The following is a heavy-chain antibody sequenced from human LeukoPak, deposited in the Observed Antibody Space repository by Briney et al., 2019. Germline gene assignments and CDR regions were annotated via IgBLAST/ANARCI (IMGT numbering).Heavy chain of an antibody. J-gene: IGHJ4*02. V-gene: IGHV1-3*01. Sequence: GASVKVSCKASGYTFTSYAMHWVRQAPGQRLEWMGWINAGNGNTKYSQKFQGRVTITRDTSASTAYMELSSLRSDDTAVYYCARVAYSSAPFDYWGQGTLVTVSS. CDR1: GYTFTSYA. CDR2: INAGNGNT. CDR3: ARVAYSSAPFDY. D-gene: IGHD6-19*01.